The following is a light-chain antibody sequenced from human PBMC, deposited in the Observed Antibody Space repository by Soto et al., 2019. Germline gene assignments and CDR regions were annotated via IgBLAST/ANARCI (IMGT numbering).Light chain of an antibody. Sequence: QSALTQPASVSGSPGQSITISCTGTRSDIGDYNYVSWYQQHPGKAPKLIIFDVTDRPSGVSDLFSGSKSGNTASLTISGLQAEDEADYYCTSYAITSALEVFGGGTKVTVL. V-gene: IGLV2-14*03. CDR1: RSDIGDYNY. CDR3: TSYAITSALEV. J-gene: IGLJ2*01. CDR2: DVT.